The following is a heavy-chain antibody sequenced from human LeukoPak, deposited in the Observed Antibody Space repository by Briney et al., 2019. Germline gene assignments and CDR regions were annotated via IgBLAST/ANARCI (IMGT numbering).Heavy chain of an antibody. CDR1: GGSISSYY. CDR2: IYYSGST. D-gene: IGHD5-24*01. V-gene: IGHV4-59*08. CDR3: ATRDGYNLEADY. J-gene: IGHJ4*02. Sequence: SETLSLTCTVSGGSISSYYWSWIRQPPGKGLEWIGYIYYSGSTNYNPSLKSRVTISVDTPQNQFSLKLSSVTAADTAVYYCATRDGYNLEADYWGQGTLVTVSS.